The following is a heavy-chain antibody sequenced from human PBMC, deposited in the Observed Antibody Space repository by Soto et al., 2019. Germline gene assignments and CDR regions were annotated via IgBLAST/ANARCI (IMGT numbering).Heavy chain of an antibody. V-gene: IGHV4-4*07. D-gene: IGHD1-26*01. CDR2: IFTTGST. J-gene: IGHJ6*02. CDR3: ARDLGTGGMDV. CDR1: GGSIIAYY. Sequence: PSETLSLTCTVSGGSIIAYYWSWVRQPAGKGLEWIGRIFTTGSTNYNPSLKSRVTMSVDTSKNHFSLQLSSVNAADTAVYFCARDLGTGGMDVWGQRTTVTVSS.